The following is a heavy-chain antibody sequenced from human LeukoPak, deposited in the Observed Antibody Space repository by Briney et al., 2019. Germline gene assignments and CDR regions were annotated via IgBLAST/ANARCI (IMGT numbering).Heavy chain of an antibody. CDR2: ISGSGGST. Sequence: GGSLRLSCAASGFTFSSYAMSWVRQAPGKGLEWVSAISGSGGSTYYADSVKGRFTISRDNSKNTLYLQMNSLRAEDTVVYYCASHGVVVVPAARFDPWGQGTLVTVSS. D-gene: IGHD2-2*01. V-gene: IGHV3-23*01. CDR1: GFTFSSYA. CDR3: ASHGVVVVPAARFDP. J-gene: IGHJ5*02.